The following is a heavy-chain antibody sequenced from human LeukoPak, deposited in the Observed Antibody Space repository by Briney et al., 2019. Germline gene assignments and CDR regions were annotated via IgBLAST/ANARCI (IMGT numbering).Heavy chain of an antibody. V-gene: IGHV4-31*03. CDR2: ICYSGST. CDR1: AGSISSGGYY. D-gene: IGHD2-2*01. CDR3: ARCRVHCSSTSCYGNWFDP. J-gene: IGHJ5*02. Sequence: PSETLSLTCTVSAGSISSGGYYWSWIRQHPGKRLEWIGYICYSGSTYYNPSLKSRVTISVDTSKNQFSLKLSSVTAADTAVYYCARCRVHCSSTSCYGNWFDPWGQGTLVTVSS.